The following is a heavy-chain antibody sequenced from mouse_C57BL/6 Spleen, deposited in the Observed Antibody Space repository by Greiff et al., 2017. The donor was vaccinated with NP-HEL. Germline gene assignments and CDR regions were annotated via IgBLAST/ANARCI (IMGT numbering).Heavy chain of an antibody. J-gene: IGHJ3*01. Sequence: EVQGVESGGGLVKPGGSLKLSCAASGFTFSDYGMRWVRQAPEKGLEWVAYISSGSSTIYYADTVKGRFTISRDNAKNTLFLQMTSLRSEDTAMYYCARNDYGNYGWFAYWGQGTLVTVSA. CDR3: ARNDYGNYGWFAY. CDR2: ISSGSSTI. CDR1: GFTFSDYG. D-gene: IGHD2-1*01. V-gene: IGHV5-17*01.